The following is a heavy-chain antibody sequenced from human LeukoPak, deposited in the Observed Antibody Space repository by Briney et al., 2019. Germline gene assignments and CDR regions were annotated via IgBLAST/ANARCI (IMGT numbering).Heavy chain of an antibody. V-gene: IGHV6-1*01. D-gene: IGHD6-19*01. CDR2: TYYRSKWYN. J-gene: IGHJ4*02. CDR1: GDSVSSNSAT. CDR3: ARGAYSSGCPYFHY. Sequence: RTLSLTCAISGDSVSSNSATWTWIRQSPSRGLEWLGRTYYRSKWYNDYAVSVTGRITITPDTSKNQFSLQLNSVTPEDTAVYYCARGAYSSGCPYFHYSGQGTLVTVSS.